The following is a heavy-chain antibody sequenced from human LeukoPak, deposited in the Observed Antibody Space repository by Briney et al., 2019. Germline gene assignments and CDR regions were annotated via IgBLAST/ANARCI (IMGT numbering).Heavy chain of an antibody. CDR1: GYTFTSYG. D-gene: IGHD3-22*01. J-gene: IGHJ4*02. CDR2: ISAYNGNT. Sequence: ASVKVSCKASGYTFTSYGISWVRQAPGQGLEWMGWISAYNGNTNYAQKLQGRVTMTTDTSTSTAYMELRSLRSDDTAVYYCARDPFNYYDSSGYNDHWGQGTLVTVSS. V-gene: IGHV1-18*01. CDR3: ARDPFNYYDSSGYNDH.